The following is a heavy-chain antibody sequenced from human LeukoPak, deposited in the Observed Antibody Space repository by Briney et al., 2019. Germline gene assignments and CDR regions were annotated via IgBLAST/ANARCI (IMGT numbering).Heavy chain of an antibody. CDR1: GFTISGYW. V-gene: IGHV3-7*01. D-gene: IGHD3-3*01. Sequence: GSLRLSCAASGFTISGYWMSWVRQAPEKGLEWVANIKQDASEKYYVDSVKGRFTISRDNAKNSLYLEMNRLRAEDTAMYYCARGPGRFLEWLFPNWFDPWGQGTLVTVSS. CDR2: IKQDASEK. CDR3: ARGPGRFLEWLFPNWFDP. J-gene: IGHJ5*02.